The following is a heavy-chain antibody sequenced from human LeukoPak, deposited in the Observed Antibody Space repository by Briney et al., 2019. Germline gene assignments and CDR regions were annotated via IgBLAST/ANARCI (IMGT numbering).Heavy chain of an antibody. J-gene: IGHJ4*02. CDR3: ARQRGTIVVVPAAPQPPLDY. CDR2: ISAYNGNT. CDR1: GYTFTSYG. Sequence: ASVKVSCKASGYTFTSYGISWVRQAPGQGPEWMGWISAYNGNTNYAQKLQGRVTMTTDTSTSTAYMELRSLRSDDTAVYYCARQRGTIVVVPAAPQPPLDYWGQGTLVTVSS. V-gene: IGHV1-18*01. D-gene: IGHD2-2*01.